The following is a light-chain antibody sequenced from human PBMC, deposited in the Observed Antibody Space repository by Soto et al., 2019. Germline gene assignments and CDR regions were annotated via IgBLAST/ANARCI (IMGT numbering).Light chain of an antibody. CDR3: SSYTTTSTAVV. CDR1: GSDVGASNY. V-gene: IGLV2-14*01. CDR2: EVT. J-gene: IGLJ2*01. Sequence: CTGSGSDVGASNYVSWYQQHPGKAPNLLIFEVTNRPSGISDRFSGSKSGNTASLTISNLQAEDEADFYCSSYTTTSTAVVFGGGTKLTVL.